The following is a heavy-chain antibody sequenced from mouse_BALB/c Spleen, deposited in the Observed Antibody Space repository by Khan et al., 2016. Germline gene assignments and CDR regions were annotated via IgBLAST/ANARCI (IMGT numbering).Heavy chain of an antibody. CDR2: ISHSGDS. J-gene: IGHJ3*01. D-gene: IGHD1-2*01. V-gene: IGHV3-8*02. CDR1: GDSITSGH. Sequence: VQLKESGPSLAKPSQTLSLTCSVTGDSITSGHWNWIRKFPGNKFDFMGYISHSGDSYYNPSLKSRISITRDTSKNQYYLQLNSVTTEDTATYDCATCDYYGSAFAYWGQGTLVTVSA. CDR3: ATCDYYGSAFAY.